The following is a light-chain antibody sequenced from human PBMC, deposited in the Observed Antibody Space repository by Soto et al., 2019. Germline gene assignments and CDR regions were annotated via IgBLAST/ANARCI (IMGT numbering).Light chain of an antibody. CDR1: SSDVGSYNL. V-gene: IGLV2-23*01. J-gene: IGLJ1*01. Sequence: LTQPASVSGSPGQSITISCTGTSSDVGSYNLVSWYQQHPGKAPKLMIYEGSKRPSGVSNRFSGSKSGNTASLTISGLQAEDEADYYCCSYAGSSTYVFGTGTKVTAL. CDR2: EGS. CDR3: CSYAGSSTYV.